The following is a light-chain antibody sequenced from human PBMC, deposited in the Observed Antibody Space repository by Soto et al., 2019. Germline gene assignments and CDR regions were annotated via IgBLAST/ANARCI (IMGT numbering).Light chain of an antibody. V-gene: IGKV3-20*01. CDR2: GAS. Sequence: EIVLTQSPGTLSLPPGERATLSCRASQSVSSSYLAWYQQKLGQAPRLLIYGASSRATGIPDRFSGSGSGTDFTLTISRLEPEDFAVYYCQQYGISPWTFGQGTKVDNK. J-gene: IGKJ1*01. CDR1: QSVSSSY. CDR3: QQYGISPWT.